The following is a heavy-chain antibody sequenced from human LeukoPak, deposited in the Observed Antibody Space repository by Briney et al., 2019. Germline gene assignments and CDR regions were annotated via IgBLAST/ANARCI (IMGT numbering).Heavy chain of an antibody. J-gene: IGHJ4*02. D-gene: IGHD3-10*01. V-gene: IGHV1-58*02. CDR3: AAQGVRGVIRY. CDR1: GFTFTSSA. Sequence: ASVKVSCKASGFTFTSSAMQWVRQARGQRLEWIGWIVVGSGNTNYAQKFQERVTITRDMSTSTAYMELSGLRSEDTAVYYCAAQGVRGVIRYWGQGTLVTVSS. CDR2: IVVGSGNT.